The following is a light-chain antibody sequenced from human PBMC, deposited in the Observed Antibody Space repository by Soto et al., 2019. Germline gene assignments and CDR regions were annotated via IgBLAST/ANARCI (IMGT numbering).Light chain of an antibody. CDR1: QSISPW. CDR2: QTS. Sequence: DIQMTQSPSTLSASVGDRVTITCRASQSISPWLAWDQQKPGKAPKLLIYQTSRLESGLPSRFSGSGSGTEFTLTVSSLQPDDCATYYGQQYNSYPVTFGQGTKVEIK. V-gene: IGKV1-5*03. CDR3: QQYNSYPVT. J-gene: IGKJ2*01.